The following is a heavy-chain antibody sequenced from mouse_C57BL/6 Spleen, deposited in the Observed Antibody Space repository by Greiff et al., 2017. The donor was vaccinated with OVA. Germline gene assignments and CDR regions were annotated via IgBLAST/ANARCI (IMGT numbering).Heavy chain of an antibody. J-gene: IGHJ2*01. CDR2: ISYSGST. CDR1: GYSITSGYD. D-gene: IGHD4-1*01. CDR3: ARGGAWDFDY. V-gene: IGHV3-1*01. Sequence: DVKLQESGPGMVNPSQSLSLTCTVTGYSITSGYDWHWIRHFPGNKLEWMGYISYSGSTNYNPSLKSRISITHDTSKNHFFLKLNSVTTEDTATYYCARGGAWDFDYWGQGTTLTVSS.